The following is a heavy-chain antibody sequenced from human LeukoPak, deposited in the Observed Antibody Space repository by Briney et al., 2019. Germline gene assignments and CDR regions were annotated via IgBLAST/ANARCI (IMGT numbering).Heavy chain of an antibody. Sequence: GGSLRLSCAASGFTFSSYAMSWVRQAPGKGLEWVGRIKSKTDGGTTDYAAPVKGRFTISRDDSKNTLYLQMNSLKTEDTAVYYCTNGYGGWFYWGQGTLVTVSS. D-gene: IGHD5-12*01. V-gene: IGHV3-15*01. J-gene: IGHJ4*02. CDR1: GFTFSSYA. CDR2: IKSKTDGGTT. CDR3: TNGYGGWFY.